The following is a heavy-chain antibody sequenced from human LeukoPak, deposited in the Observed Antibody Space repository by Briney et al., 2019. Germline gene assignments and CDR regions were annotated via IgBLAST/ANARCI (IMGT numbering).Heavy chain of an antibody. Sequence: SSETLSLTCTVSGGPMNNYYWSWVRQAPGKGLEWIGYISDSGSTNYNPSLRSRVTISVDTSKNQFSLKLSSVTAADTALYYCARYDYGDCWFDPWGQGTLVTVSS. CDR2: ISDSGST. J-gene: IGHJ5*02. D-gene: IGHD4-17*01. CDR1: GGPMNNYY. V-gene: IGHV4-59*01. CDR3: ARYDYGDCWFDP.